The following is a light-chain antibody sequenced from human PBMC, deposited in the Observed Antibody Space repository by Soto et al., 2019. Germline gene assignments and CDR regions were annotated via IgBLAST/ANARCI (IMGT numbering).Light chain of an antibody. CDR1: QSVNNN. J-gene: IGKJ4*01. V-gene: IGKV3-15*01. CDR3: HHYHNAAGT. Sequence: EVVMTQSPATLSVSPGETATLSCRASQSVNNNLAWYQKKPGQGPRLLIYGASTRATGIPARFSGSSSGTEFTLTINSLQSEDYAVYFCHHYHNAAGTFGGGTKVDIK. CDR2: GAS.